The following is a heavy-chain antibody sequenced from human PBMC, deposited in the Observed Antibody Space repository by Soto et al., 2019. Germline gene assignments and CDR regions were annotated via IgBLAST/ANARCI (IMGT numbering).Heavy chain of an antibody. Sequence: GGSLRLSCAASGFTFSSYAMSWVRQAPGKGLEWVSAISGSGGSTYYADSVKGRFTISRDNSKNTLYLQMNSLRAEDTAVYYCAKDPRYCSSTSCSPRYYYYGMDVWGQGTTVTVSS. V-gene: IGHV3-23*01. CDR1: GFTFSSYA. D-gene: IGHD2-2*01. CDR2: ISGSGGST. CDR3: AKDPRYCSSTSCSPRYYYYGMDV. J-gene: IGHJ6*02.